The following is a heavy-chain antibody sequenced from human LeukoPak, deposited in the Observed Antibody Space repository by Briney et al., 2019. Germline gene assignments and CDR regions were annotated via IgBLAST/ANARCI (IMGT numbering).Heavy chain of an antibody. CDR2: IWYDGTNK. J-gene: IGHJ4*02. V-gene: IGHV3-33*06. CDR1: GFTFSSWG. Sequence: GGSLRLSCAASGFTFSSWGMHWVRQAPGKGLEWVAVIWYDGTNKYYADSVKGRFTISRDNSKNTLYLQMNSLRAEDTAVYYCAKDVTTGTFPLDYWGQGTLVTVPS. D-gene: IGHD1-1*01. CDR3: AKDVTTGTFPLDY.